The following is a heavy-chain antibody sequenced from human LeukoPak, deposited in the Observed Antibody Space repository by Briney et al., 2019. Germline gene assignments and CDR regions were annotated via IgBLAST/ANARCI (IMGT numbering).Heavy chain of an antibody. CDR3: ARTLQLWSIAAWDY. CDR2: INTNTGNP. V-gene: IGHV7-4-1*02. D-gene: IGHD6-6*01. Sequence: ASVKVSCKASGYTFISYALKWERQAPGQWLEWMGWINTNTGNPTYAQGFTGRFVFSLDTSVSTAYLQISSLKAEDTAVYYCARTLQLWSIAAWDYWGQGTLVTVSS. CDR1: GYTFISYA. J-gene: IGHJ4*02.